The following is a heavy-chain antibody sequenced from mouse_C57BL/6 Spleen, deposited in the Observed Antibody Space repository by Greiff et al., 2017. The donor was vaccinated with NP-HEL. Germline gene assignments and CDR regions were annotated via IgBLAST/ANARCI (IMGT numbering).Heavy chain of an antibody. V-gene: IGHV1-80*01. D-gene: IGHD4-1*01. CDR3: AGGNWDYAMDY. J-gene: IGHJ4*01. CDR1: GYAFSSYW. Sequence: VQLQQSGAELVKPGASVKISCKASGYAFSSYWMNWVKQRPGKGLEWIGQIYPGDGDTNYNGKFKVKATLTADKSSSTAYMQLSSLTSEDSAVYFCAGGNWDYAMDYLGQGASVTVSS. CDR2: IYPGDGDT.